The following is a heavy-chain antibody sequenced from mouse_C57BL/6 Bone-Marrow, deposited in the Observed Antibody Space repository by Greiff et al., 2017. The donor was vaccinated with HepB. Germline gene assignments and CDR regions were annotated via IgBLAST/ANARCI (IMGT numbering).Heavy chain of an antibody. V-gene: IGHV1-69*01. CDR1: GYTFTSYW. J-gene: IGHJ2*01. D-gene: IGHD1-1*01. CDR3: ARNPPHYYGSGYFDY. CDR2: IDPSDSYT. Sequence: QLQLKQPGAELVMPGASVKLSCKASGYTFTSYWMHWVKQRPGQGLEWIGEIDPSDSYTNYNQKFKGKSTLTVDKSSSTAYMQLSSLTSEDSAVYYCARNPPHYYGSGYFDYWGQGTTLTVSS.